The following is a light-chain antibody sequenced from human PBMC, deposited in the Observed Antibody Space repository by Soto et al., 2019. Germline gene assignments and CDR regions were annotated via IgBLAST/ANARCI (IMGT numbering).Light chain of an antibody. CDR3: QQHGSSPGT. CDR1: QSVSSSY. V-gene: IGKV3-20*01. Sequence: EIVLTQSPGTLSLSPGERATLSCRASQSVSSSYLAWYQQKPGQAPRLLIYGASSRATGIPDRFSGSGSGTDFTLTISRLEPEDFAVYYCQQHGSSPGTFGGGTNVDIK. CDR2: GAS. J-gene: IGKJ4*01.